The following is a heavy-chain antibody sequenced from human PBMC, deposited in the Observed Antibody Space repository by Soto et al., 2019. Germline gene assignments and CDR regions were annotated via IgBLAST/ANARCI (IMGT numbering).Heavy chain of an antibody. CDR3: ARGRGYSSSWNYYYYYGMDV. V-gene: IGHV3-7*05. CDR2: IKQDGSEK. Sequence: GGSLRLSCAASGFTFSSYWMSWVRQAPGKGLEWVANIKQDGSEKYYVDSVKGRFTISRDNAKNSLYLQMNSLRAEDTAVYYCARGRGYSSSWNYYYYYGMDVWGQGTTVTVSS. CDR1: GFTFSSYW. D-gene: IGHD6-13*01. J-gene: IGHJ6*02.